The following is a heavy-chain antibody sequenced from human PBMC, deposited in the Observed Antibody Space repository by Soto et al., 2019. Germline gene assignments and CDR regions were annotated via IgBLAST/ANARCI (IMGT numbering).Heavy chain of an antibody. CDR1: GYTFSDFD. D-gene: IGHD3-16*01. Sequence: QAHLEQSGAEVKRPGASVKVSCKASGYTFSDFDINWLRQASGQGPEWMGWMNAKSGDTFFAQRFQGKFNMTWDTSLSTDYMEVDSLTSDDPAMYYCARGNPFNYAGFDVWGQGTTVAVSS. CDR3: ARGNPFNYAGFDV. V-gene: IGHV1-8*01. CDR2: MNAKSGDT. J-gene: IGHJ6*02.